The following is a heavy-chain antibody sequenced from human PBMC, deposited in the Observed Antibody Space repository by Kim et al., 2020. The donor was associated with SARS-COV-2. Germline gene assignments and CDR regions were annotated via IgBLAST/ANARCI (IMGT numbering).Heavy chain of an antibody. D-gene: IGHD3-22*01. Sequence: SETLSLTCTVSGGSVSSGSYYWSWIRQPPGKGLEWIGYIYYSGSTNYNPSLKSRVTISVDTSKNQFSLKLSSVTAADTAVYYCARQAVTTAEYYYDSSGYYYCFDYWGQGTLVTVSS. CDR3: ARQAVTTAEYYYDSSGYYYCFDY. CDR1: GGSVSSGSYY. J-gene: IGHJ4*02. CDR2: IYYSGST. V-gene: IGHV4-61*01.